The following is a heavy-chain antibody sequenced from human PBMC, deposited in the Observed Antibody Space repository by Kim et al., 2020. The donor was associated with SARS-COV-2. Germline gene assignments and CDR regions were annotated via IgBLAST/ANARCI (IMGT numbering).Heavy chain of an antibody. J-gene: IGHJ6*02. CDR3: ARDSFDFWSGYYPYGMDV. V-gene: IGHV4-4*07. CDR2: IYTSGST. D-gene: IGHD3-3*01. Sequence: SETLSLTCTVSGGSISSYYWSWIRQPAGKGLEWIGRIYTSGSTNYNPSLKSRVTMSVDTSKNQFSLKLSSVTAADTAVYYCARDSFDFWSGYYPYGMDVWGQGTTVTVSS. CDR1: GGSISSYY.